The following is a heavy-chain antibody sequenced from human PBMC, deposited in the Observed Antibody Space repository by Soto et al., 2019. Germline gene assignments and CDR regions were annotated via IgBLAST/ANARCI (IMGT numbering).Heavy chain of an antibody. D-gene: IGHD4-17*01. V-gene: IGHV4-34*01. CDR2: INHSGST. Sequence: SETLSLTCAVYGGSFSGYYWSWIRQPPGKGLEWIGEINHSGSTNYNPSLKSRVTISVDTSKNQFSLKLSSVTAADTAVYYCARIHFGDEPSYYYYGMDVWGQGTTVTVSS. J-gene: IGHJ6*02. CDR1: GGSFSGYY. CDR3: ARIHFGDEPSYYYYGMDV.